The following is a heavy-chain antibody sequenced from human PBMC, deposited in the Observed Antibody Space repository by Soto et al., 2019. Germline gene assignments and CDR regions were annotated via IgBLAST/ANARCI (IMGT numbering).Heavy chain of an antibody. J-gene: IGHJ4*02. CDR1: GGSFSGYY. CDR2: INHSGST. CDR3: ARGVGLLWFGDYYFDY. V-gene: IGHV4-34*01. D-gene: IGHD3-10*01. Sequence: QVQLQQWGAGLLKPSETLSLTCAVYGGSFSGYYWSWIRQPPGKGLERIGEINHSGSTNYNPSLKSRVTISVDTSKNQFSLKLSSVTAANTAVYYCARGVGLLWFGDYYFDYWGQGTLVTVSS.